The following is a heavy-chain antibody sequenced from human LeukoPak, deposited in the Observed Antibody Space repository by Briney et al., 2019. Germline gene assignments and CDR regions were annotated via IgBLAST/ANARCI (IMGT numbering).Heavy chain of an antibody. J-gene: IGHJ4*02. V-gene: IGHV3-23*01. D-gene: IGHD1-26*01. Sequence: GGSLRLSCAASGFTFSSYGMSWVRQAPGKGLEWVSGISGSGSGTYYADSVKGRFTISRDNAKNSLYLQMNSLRAEDTAVYYCAREGGEWELLRTFDYWGQGTLVTVPS. CDR2: ISGSGSGT. CDR1: GFTFSSYG. CDR3: AREGGEWELLRTFDY.